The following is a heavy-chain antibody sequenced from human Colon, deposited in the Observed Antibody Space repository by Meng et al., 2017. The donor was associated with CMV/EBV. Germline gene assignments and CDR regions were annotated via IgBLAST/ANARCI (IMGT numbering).Heavy chain of an antibody. CDR2: VSGYNGET. CDR1: GYTFFTHG. D-gene: IGHD3-3*01. J-gene: IGHJ5*01. CDR3: TKAGGVSIFGVIDDS. Sequence: ASVKVSCKTSGYTFFTHGITWVRQAPGQGLEWMGWVSGYNGETKYAQKFQGRVTMTTDTSTSTAYMDLRSLISDDTAIYYCTKAGGVSIFGVIDDSWGQGTLVTVSS. V-gene: IGHV1-18*01.